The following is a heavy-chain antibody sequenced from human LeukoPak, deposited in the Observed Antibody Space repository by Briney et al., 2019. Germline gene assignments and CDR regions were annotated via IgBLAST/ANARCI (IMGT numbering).Heavy chain of an antibody. J-gene: IGHJ4*02. D-gene: IGHD5-18*01. Sequence: SVKVSCKASGGTFSRYAISWVRQAPGQGLEWTGGILPIFGTANYAQKFQGRVTITADESTSTAYMELSSLRSEDTAVYYCARGVVGQLWDTYFDYWGQGTLATVSS. CDR2: ILPIFGTA. CDR1: GGTFSRYA. V-gene: IGHV1-69*01. CDR3: ARGVVGQLWDTYFDY.